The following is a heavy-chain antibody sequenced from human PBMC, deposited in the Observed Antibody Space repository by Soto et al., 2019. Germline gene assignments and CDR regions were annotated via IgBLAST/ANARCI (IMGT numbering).Heavy chain of an antibody. CDR2: ISYDGSNK. Sequence: HLGGSLRLSCAASGFTFSSYAMHWVRQAPGKGLEWVAVISYDGSNKYYADSVKGRFTISRDNSKNTLYLQMNSLRAEDTAVYYCARDLEAAVPGAFYYYYYGMDVWGKGTTVNVS. CDR1: GFTFSSYA. D-gene: IGHD6-13*01. J-gene: IGHJ6*04. V-gene: IGHV3-30-3*01. CDR3: ARDLEAAVPGAFYYYYYGMDV.